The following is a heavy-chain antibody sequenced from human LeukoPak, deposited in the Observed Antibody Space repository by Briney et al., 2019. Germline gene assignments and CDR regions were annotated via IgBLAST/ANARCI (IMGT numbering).Heavy chain of an antibody. CDR2: INGRGGST. D-gene: IGHD3-10*02. CDR3: AELGITMIGGV. CDR1: GFTFSNYA. Sequence: GGSLRLSCAASGFTFSNYAMSWVRQAPGKGLEWVSSINGRGGSTYYADSVKGRFTISRDNAKNSLYLQMNSLGAEDTAVYYCAELGITMIGGVWGKGTTVTISS. V-gene: IGHV3-23*01. J-gene: IGHJ6*04.